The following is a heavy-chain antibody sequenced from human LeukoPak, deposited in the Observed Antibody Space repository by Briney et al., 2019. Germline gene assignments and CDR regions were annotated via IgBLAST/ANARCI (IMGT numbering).Heavy chain of an antibody. CDR1: GVSISSFY. D-gene: IGHD3-16*01. J-gene: IGHJ4*02. CDR3: ASGMVTFGGHTIDY. V-gene: IGHV4-59*01. CDR2: IYYSGST. Sequence: SETLSLTCSVSGVSISSFYWRWLRPPPGKGLEWSGYIYYSGSTNYNPSLKSRVTISVDTSKNQFSLKLSSVTAADTGVYYCASGMVTFGGHTIDYWGQGTLVTVSS.